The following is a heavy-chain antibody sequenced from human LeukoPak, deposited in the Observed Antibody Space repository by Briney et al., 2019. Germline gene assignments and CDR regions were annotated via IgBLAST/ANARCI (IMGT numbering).Heavy chain of an antibody. V-gene: IGHV4-34*01. J-gene: IGHJ4*02. D-gene: IGHD6-13*01. CDR2: INHSGST. CDR1: GGSFSGYY. Sequence: SETLSLTCAVYGGSFSGYYWSWIRQPPGKGLEWIGEINHSGSTNYNPSLKSRVTISVDTSKNQFSLKLSSVTAADTAVYYCARDTIIAAAGKPFDYWGQGTLVTVSS. CDR3: ARDTIIAAAGKPFDY.